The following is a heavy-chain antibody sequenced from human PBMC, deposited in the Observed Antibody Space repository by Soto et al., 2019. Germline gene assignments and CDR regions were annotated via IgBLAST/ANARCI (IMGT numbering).Heavy chain of an antibody. Sequence: QVQLVQSGVEVKKSGASVKVSCKASGYTFTTFGISWVRQAPGQGLEWMGWISTYNGDTNYAQKFQDRVTMTTDTSTNTVNMELRSLRSDDTAVYYCASEGVATYYYYGMDVWGQGTTVTVSS. CDR2: ISTYNGDT. V-gene: IGHV1-18*01. D-gene: IGHD2-15*01. CDR3: ASEGVATYYYYGMDV. J-gene: IGHJ6*02. CDR1: GYTFTTFG.